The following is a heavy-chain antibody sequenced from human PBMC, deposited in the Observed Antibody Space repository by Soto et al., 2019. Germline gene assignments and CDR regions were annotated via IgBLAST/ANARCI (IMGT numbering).Heavy chain of an antibody. CDR1: GFTFSSYG. CDR2: ISYDGSNK. V-gene: IGHV3-30*18. Sequence: PGGSLRLSCAASGFTFSSYGMHWVRQAPGKGLEWVAVISYDGSNKYYADSVKGRFTISRDNSKNTLYLQMNSLRAEDTAVYYCAKAYSGYDLSPPFYYWGQGTLVIVSS. CDR3: AKAYSGYDLSPPFYY. J-gene: IGHJ4*02. D-gene: IGHD5-12*01.